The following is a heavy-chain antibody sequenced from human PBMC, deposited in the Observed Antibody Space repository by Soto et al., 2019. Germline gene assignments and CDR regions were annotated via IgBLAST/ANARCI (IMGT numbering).Heavy chain of an antibody. CDR1: SGSISSGGNY. Sequence: QVQLQESGPGLVKPSQTLSLTCTVSSGSISSGGNYWSWIRQHPGKGLEWIGYIYYSGSTHYNPSLKRRVTILGDTSKNQFSLKLSAVTAADTALYYCASAFMLGYCSGGTCYRHFQHWGQGTLVTVSS. J-gene: IGHJ1*01. CDR2: IYYSGST. V-gene: IGHV4-31*03. CDR3: ASAFMLGYCSGGTCYRHFQH. D-gene: IGHD2-15*01.